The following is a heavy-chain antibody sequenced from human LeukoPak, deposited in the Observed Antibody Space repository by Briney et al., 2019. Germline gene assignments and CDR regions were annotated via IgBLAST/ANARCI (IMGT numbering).Heavy chain of an antibody. CDR1: GGTFSSYA. D-gene: IGHD3-22*01. CDR2: IIPILGIA. J-gene: IGHJ4*02. V-gene: IGHV1-69*04. Sequence: SVKVSCKASGGTFSSYAISWVRQAPGQGLEWMGRIIPILGIANYAQKFQGRVTITADKSTSTAYMELSSLRSEDTAVYYCAIFLSTYYYDSSGYSIPVDYWGQGTLVTVSS. CDR3: AIFLSTYYYDSSGYSIPVDY.